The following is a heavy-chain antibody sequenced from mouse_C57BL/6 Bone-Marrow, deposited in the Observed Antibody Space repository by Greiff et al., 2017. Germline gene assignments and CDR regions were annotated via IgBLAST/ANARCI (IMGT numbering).Heavy chain of an antibody. Sequence: QVQLQQSGAELAKPGASVKLSCKASGYTFTSYWMHWVKQRPGPGLEWIGYINPCSGYTKSNQKFKDKATLTADKSSSTAYRQLSSLTYEDSAVYYCARSVITTVVASGDVWGTGTTVTVSS. CDR1: GYTFTSYW. J-gene: IGHJ1*03. CDR2: INPCSGYT. V-gene: IGHV1-7*01. CDR3: ARSVITTVVASGDV. D-gene: IGHD1-1*01.